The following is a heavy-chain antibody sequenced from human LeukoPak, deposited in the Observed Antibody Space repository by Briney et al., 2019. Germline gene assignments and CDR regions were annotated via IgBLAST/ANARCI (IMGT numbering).Heavy chain of an antibody. D-gene: IGHD5-18*01. J-gene: IGHJ4*02. CDR1: GGSISSSNW. CDR2: IYHSGST. Sequence: SGTLSLTCAVSGGSISSSNWWSWVRQPPGKGLEWIGSIYHSGSTYYNPSLKSRVTISVDTSKNQFSLKLSSVTAADTAVYYCARAYTAMDDWGQGTLVTVSS. V-gene: IGHV4-4*02. CDR3: ARAYTAMDD.